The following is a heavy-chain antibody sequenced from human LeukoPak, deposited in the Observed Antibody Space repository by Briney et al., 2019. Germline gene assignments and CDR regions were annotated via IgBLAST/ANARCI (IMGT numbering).Heavy chain of an antibody. D-gene: IGHD4-23*01. CDR3: ARDRLISGGNPSDY. J-gene: IGHJ4*02. Sequence: GASVKVSCKASGYTFSNFAMHWLCQAPGQRLEWMGWINADNGNTEYSQKIQGRVTITRDTSASTAYMELSSLRSEDTAVYYCARDRLISGGNPSDYWGQGTLVTVS. V-gene: IGHV1-3*01. CDR2: INADNGNT. CDR1: GYTFSNFA.